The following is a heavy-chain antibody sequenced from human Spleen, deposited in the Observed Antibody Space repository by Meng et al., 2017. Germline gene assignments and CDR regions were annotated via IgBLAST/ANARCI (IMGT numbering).Heavy chain of an antibody. CDR2: ISAYNGNT. CDR1: GYTFTSYG. V-gene: IGHV1-18*01. CDR3: ARNYYDSSAYYGPFDY. Sequence: ASVKVSCKASGYTFTSYGISWVRQAPGQGLEWMGWISAYNGNTNYAQKLQGRVTMTTDTSTSTAYMELRSLRSEDTAVYYCARNYYDSSAYYGPFDYWGQGTLVTVSS. D-gene: IGHD3-22*01. J-gene: IGHJ4*02.